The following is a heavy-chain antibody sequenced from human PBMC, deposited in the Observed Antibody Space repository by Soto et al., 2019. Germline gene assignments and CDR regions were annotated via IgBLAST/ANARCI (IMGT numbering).Heavy chain of an antibody. CDR1: GGTFSIYG. J-gene: IGHJ6*02. CDR3: ATSVGIAPTGEDGMDV. D-gene: IGHD2-8*02. CDR2: IIPILTTP. V-gene: IGHV1-69*01. Sequence: QVQLVQSGAEVKKTGSSVKVSCKASGGTFSIYGFSWVRQAPGQGPEWIGGIIPILTTPNYAQKFQGRVTIVADESTTTVSMELSSLKFEATAVYYWATSVGIAPTGEDGMDVWGQGTSATVSS.